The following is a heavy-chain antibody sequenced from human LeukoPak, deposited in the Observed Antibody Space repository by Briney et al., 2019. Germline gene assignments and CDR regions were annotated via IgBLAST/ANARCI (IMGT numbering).Heavy chain of an antibody. CDR2: INPSGGST. CDR1: GYTFTSYY. CDR3: ARMYYGSGSYYCSNWFDP. J-gene: IGHJ5*02. Sequence: RASVKVSCKASGYTFTSYYMHWVRQAPGQGLEWMGIINPSGGSTSYAQKFQGRVTMTRDMSTSTVYMELSSLRSEDTAVYYCARMYYGSGSYYCSNWFDPWGQGTLVTVSS. V-gene: IGHV1-46*01. D-gene: IGHD3-10*01.